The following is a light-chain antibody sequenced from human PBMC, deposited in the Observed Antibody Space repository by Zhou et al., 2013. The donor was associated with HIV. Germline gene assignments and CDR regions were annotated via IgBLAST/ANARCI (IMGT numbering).Light chain of an antibody. CDR2: GAS. Sequence: EIVLTQSPGTLSLSPGERATLSCRASQSLSSTYLAWYQQKPGQAPRLLIYGASSRATGIPDRFSGSGSGTDFTLTISRLEPEDFAVYYCQQYGSSPRTFGRRDRRWK. CDR1: QSLSSTY. V-gene: IGKV3-20*01. J-gene: IGKJ1*01. CDR3: QQYGSSPRT.